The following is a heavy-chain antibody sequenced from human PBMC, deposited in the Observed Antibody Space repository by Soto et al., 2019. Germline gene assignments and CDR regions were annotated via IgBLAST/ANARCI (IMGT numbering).Heavy chain of an antibody. CDR2: ISAYNGNT. D-gene: IGHD2-2*01. V-gene: IGHV1-18*04. J-gene: IGHJ6*02. Sequence: ASVKVSCKASGYTFTSYGISWVRQAPGQGLEWMGWISAYNGNTNYAQKLQGRVTMTTDTSTSTAYMELRSLRSDDTAVYYCARVSVVVPAAIDYYYGMDVWGQGTTVTVSS. CDR3: ARVSVVVPAAIDYYYGMDV. CDR1: GYTFTSYG.